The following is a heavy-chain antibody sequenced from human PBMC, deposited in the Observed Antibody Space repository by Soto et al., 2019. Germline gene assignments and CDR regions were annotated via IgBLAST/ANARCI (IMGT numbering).Heavy chain of an antibody. D-gene: IGHD2-21*02. CDR2: INHSGST. J-gene: IGHJ5*02. CDR3: ARGYRGGNSRWFDP. CDR1: GGSFSGYY. V-gene: IGHV4-34*01. Sequence: QVQLQQWGAGLLKPSETLSLTCAVYGGSFSGYYWSWIRQPPGKGLEWIGEINHSGSTNYNPSLKSRVTLSVNTSKNLFSRKLSSVTAADTAVYYCARGYRGGNSRWFDPWGQGTLVTVCS.